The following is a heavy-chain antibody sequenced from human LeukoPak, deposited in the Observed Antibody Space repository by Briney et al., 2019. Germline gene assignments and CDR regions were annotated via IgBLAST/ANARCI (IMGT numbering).Heavy chain of an antibody. J-gene: IGHJ4*02. Sequence: GGSLRLSCGASGFTFSTYSMNWVRQAPGKGLEWVSSISSSSSYMYYADSVQGRFTISRDNARNSLYLQMNSLRADDTAVYYCARGGLYGDYVPWYWGQGTLVTVSS. V-gene: IGHV3-21*01. D-gene: IGHD4-17*01. CDR1: GFTFSTYS. CDR2: ISSSSSYM. CDR3: ARGGLYGDYVPWY.